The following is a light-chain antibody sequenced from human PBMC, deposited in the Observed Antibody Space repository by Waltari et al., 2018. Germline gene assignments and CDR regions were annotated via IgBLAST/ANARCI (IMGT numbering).Light chain of an antibody. Sequence: QLVLTQSPSASASLGASVKLTCTLSSGHINNVIAWLQQRPEKGPRYLMKVNSDGSHNKGDEIPDRFSGSGSGAERYLSISSVQSEDEADYICQTGGHGTWVFGGGTKLTVL. V-gene: IGLV4-69*01. CDR3: QTGGHGTWV. J-gene: IGLJ3*02. CDR1: SGHINNV. CDR2: VNSDGSH.